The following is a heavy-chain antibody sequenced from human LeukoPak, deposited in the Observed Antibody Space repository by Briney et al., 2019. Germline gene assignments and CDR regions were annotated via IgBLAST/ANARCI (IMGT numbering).Heavy chain of an antibody. Sequence: SETLSLTCTASGGSISSGGDYWTWIRQRPGEGLEWIGHIFYTGSTYYNPSLKSRITISIDTSKNQFSLKLNSVTAADTAVYYCARDDTSLYGLDVWGQGTTVTVSS. J-gene: IGHJ6*02. CDR1: GGSISSGGDY. CDR2: IFYTGST. CDR3: ARDDTSLYGLDV. V-gene: IGHV4-31*03.